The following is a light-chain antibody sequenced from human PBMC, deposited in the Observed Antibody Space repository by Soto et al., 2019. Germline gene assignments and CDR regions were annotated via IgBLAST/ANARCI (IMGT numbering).Light chain of an antibody. V-gene: IGKV1-39*01. CDR1: QNINTY. J-gene: IGKJ3*01. Sequence: DIQMTQSPYSLSAAVGDRVTITCRASQNINTYLNWYQQKPGRAPKLLIFDAASLQSGVPSRFSGSGSRTDFTLTITSLQPEDFATYYCQQTSSAPFTFGPGT. CDR3: QQTSSAPFT. CDR2: DAA.